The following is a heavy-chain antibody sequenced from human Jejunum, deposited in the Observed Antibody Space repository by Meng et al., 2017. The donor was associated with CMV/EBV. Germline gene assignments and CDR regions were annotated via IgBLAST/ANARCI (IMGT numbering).Heavy chain of an antibody. Sequence: VQLVESGGGVVQPGESLRLSCATSGFTFSTYGMHWVRQAPGKGLEWVTFIRNDGSNKYYVDSVKGRFTTSRDNSKNTVYLQVNSLRVEDTAVYYCVKEGLEYWGQGTLVTVSS. CDR2: IRNDGSNK. V-gene: IGHV3-30*02. CDR3: VKEGLEY. J-gene: IGHJ4*02. CDR1: GFTFSTYG. D-gene: IGHD6-6*01.